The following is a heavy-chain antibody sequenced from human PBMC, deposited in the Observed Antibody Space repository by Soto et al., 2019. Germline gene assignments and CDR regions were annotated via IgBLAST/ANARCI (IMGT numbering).Heavy chain of an antibody. J-gene: IGHJ4*02. CDR2: IYLDGDT. Sequence: SGPTLVNPTQTVTLTCTFSGFSLTSSGVSVGWIRQPPGKALEWLAFIYLDGDTRYRPSLQSRLTITKDNSKTQVVLTMTNMDPLDTATYYCGQRVGSRGYFDYCGQGILVTVSS. CDR1: GFSLTSSGVS. V-gene: IGHV2-5*02. CDR3: GQRVGSRGYFDY.